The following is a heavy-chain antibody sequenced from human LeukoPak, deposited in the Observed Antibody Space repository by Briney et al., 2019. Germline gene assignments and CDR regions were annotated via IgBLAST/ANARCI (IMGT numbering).Heavy chain of an antibody. V-gene: IGHV3-23*01. Sequence: PGGSLRLSCAASGFTFSTYAMSWVRQAPGKGLEWVSALSPSGGITYYEDSVKGRFTISRDNSKNTLYLRMNSLSAEDTAVYYCAKGVNYFVLEYWGQGTLVTISS. D-gene: IGHD3-10*02. CDR2: LSPSGGIT. J-gene: IGHJ4*02. CDR3: AKGVNYFVLEY. CDR1: GFTFSTYA.